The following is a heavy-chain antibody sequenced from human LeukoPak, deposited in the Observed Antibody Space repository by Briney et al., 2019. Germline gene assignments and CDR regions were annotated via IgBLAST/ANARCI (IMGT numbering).Heavy chain of an antibody. J-gene: IGHJ4*02. CDR1: GFTFSSYG. Sequence: GGTLRLSCAASGFTFSSYGMSWVRQAPGKGLEWVSAISGSGGSTYYADSVKGRFTISRDNSKNTLYLQMNSLRAEDTAVYYCAKWTPYDYVWGSYRPDPRFDYWGQGTLVTVSS. D-gene: IGHD3-16*02. CDR2: ISGSGGST. V-gene: IGHV3-23*01. CDR3: AKWTPYDYVWGSYRPDPRFDY.